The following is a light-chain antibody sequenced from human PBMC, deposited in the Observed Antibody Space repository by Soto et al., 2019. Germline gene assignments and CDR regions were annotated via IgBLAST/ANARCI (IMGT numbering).Light chain of an antibody. CDR1: QSVSGS. CDR2: SSS. J-gene: IGKJ1*01. Sequence: EIVLTQSPATLSLSPGERATLSCRASQSVSGSLAWYQQKPGQSPRLLIYSSSNRATGIPDRFSGGGSGTDFTLTITRLEPEDFAVYYCQYYGNSPLTFGQGTKVDI. CDR3: QYYGNSPLT. V-gene: IGKV3-20*01.